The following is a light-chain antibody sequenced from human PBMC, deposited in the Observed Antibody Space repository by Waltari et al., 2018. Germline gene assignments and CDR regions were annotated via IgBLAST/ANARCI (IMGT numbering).Light chain of an antibody. CDR3: RVWDSSINHAV. CDR1: SIGSNS. J-gene: IGLJ2*01. V-gene: IGLV3-21*02. CDR2: YDS. Sequence: SYVLTQPPSVSVAPGQTATITCGGDSIGSNSVLWYQQKPGQSPVMVVYYDSGRPSGIPERFSGSSSGNTATLTIRRVEAGDEADYYCRVWDSSINHAVFGEGTKLTVL.